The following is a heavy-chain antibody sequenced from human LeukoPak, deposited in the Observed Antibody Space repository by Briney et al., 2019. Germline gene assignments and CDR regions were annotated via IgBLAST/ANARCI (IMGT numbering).Heavy chain of an antibody. D-gene: IGHD5-18*01. CDR2: ISYDGSNK. V-gene: IGHV3-30*18. CDR1: GFTFSSYG. J-gene: IGHJ4*02. CDR3: AKVYSGYSYGGGYFDY. Sequence: PGGSLRLSCAAPGFTFSSYGMHWVRQAPGKGLEWVAVISYDGSNKYYADSVKGRFTISRDNSKNTLYLQMNSLITEDTAVYYCAKVYSGYSYGGGYFDYWSQGTLVTVSS.